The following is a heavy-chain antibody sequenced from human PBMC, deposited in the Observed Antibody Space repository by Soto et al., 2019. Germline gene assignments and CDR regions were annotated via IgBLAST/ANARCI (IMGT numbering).Heavy chain of an antibody. V-gene: IGHV4-4*02. Sequence: SETLSLTCDVSSVSITSSNWWTWVRQPPGKGLEWIGEISHSGTVNYNATLRSRVTISVDKPKNQLSLKLMSVTAADTAVYYCARDYDGFDYWGQGILVTVSS. CDR3: ARDYDGFDY. J-gene: IGHJ4*02. D-gene: IGHD3-16*01. CDR2: ISHSGTV. CDR1: SVSITSSNW.